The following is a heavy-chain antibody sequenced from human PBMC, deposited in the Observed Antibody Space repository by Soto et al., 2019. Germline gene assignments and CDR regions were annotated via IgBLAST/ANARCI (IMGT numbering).Heavy chain of an antibody. D-gene: IGHD2-15*01. V-gene: IGHV1-18*01. CDR2: ISAYNGNT. J-gene: IGHJ4*02. CDR3: VVAAQPYYFDY. Sequence: QVQLVQSGAEVKKPGASVKVSCKASGYTFTSYGISWVRQAPGQGLEWMGWISAYNGNTNYAQKLQGRVTMTTDTAKRTADMEMRSLRSDDTAVYYCVVAAQPYYFDYWGQGTLVTVSS. CDR1: GYTFTSYG.